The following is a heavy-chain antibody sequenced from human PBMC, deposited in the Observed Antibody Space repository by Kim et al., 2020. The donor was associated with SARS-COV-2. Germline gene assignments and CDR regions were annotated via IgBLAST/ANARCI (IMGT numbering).Heavy chain of an antibody. CDR3: ARRSSGYSGYDY. Sequence: NHNPSLKSRVTISVDTSKNQFSLKLSSVTAADTAVYYCARRSSGYSGYDYWGQGTLVTVSS. D-gene: IGHD5-12*01. V-gene: IGHV4-4*08. J-gene: IGHJ4*02.